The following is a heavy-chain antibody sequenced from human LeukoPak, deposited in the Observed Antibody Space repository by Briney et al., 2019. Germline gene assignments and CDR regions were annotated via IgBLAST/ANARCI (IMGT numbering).Heavy chain of an antibody. J-gene: IGHJ4*02. V-gene: IGHV3-74*01. CDR2: INEDGRTT. CDR1: GFTLSNYW. Sequence: PGGSLRLSCAASGFTLSNYWVHWVRQAPGKGLVWVSRINEDGRTTTYADPVKGRFTISRGDAKNTLYLQMNSLRVEDTAVYYCARDLSGAHDFWGQGTLVTVSS. D-gene: IGHD2-15*01. CDR3: ARDLSGAHDF.